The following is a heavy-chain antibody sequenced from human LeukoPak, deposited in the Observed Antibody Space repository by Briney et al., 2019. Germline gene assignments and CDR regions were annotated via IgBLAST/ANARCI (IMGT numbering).Heavy chain of an antibody. D-gene: IGHD2-2*01. CDR1: GGSFSGYY. V-gene: IGHV4-34*01. Sequence: SETLSLTCAVYGGSFSGYYWSWIRQPPGKGLEWIGEINHSGSTNYNPSLKSRVTISVDTSKNQVSLKLSSVTAADTAVYYCARGGARYCSSTSCPLLDYWGQGTLVTVSS. CDR2: INHSGST. J-gene: IGHJ4*02. CDR3: ARGGARYCSSTSCPLLDY.